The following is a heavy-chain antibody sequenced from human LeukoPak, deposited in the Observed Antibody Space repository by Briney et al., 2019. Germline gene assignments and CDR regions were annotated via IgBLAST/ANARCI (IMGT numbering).Heavy chain of an antibody. CDR1: GFTFSSYA. V-gene: IGHV3-23*01. J-gene: IGHJ5*02. CDR3: AKEYLERLFEYSQQLNWFDP. Sequence: PGRSLRLSCAASGFTFSSYAMSWVRPAPGKGLDWVGAIIGMGGSTYYAASVQGRFSISSDNSKKTMYLQMNSLRAEEPAVYYCAKEYLERLFEYSQQLNWFDPWGQGTLVTVSS. CDR2: IIGMGGST. D-gene: IGHD3-9*01.